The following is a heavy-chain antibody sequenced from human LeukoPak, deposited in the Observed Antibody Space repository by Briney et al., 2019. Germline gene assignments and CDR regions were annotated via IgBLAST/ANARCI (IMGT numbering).Heavy chain of an antibody. CDR3: ATDPGEWEPI. CDR2: IKSKTDGETS. CDR1: GFTFSSYA. Sequence: GGSLRLSCAASGFTFSSYAMSWVRQAPGKGLEWVGRIKSKTDGETSDYAAPVQGRFTISRDDSKNTLYLQMNSLKIEDTAVYYCATDPGEWEPIWGQGTMVIVSS. D-gene: IGHD1-26*01. V-gene: IGHV3-15*01. J-gene: IGHJ3*02.